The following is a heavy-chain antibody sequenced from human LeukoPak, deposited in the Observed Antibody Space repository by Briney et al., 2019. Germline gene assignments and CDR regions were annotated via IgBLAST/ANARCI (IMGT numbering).Heavy chain of an antibody. J-gene: IGHJ4*02. Sequence: ETGGSLRLSCAASGFTFSSYWMHWVRQAPGKRLVWVSRINSDGSSTSYADSVKGRFTISRDNAKNTLYLQMNSLRAEDTAVYYCARGRSNSFGYWGQGTLVTVSS. CDR2: INSDGSST. CDR1: GFTFSSYW. CDR3: ARGRSNSFGY. D-gene: IGHD2/OR15-2a*01. V-gene: IGHV3-74*01.